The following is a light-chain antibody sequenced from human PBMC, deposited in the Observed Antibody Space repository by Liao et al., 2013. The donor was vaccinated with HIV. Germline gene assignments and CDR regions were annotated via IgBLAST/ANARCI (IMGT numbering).Light chain of an antibody. CDR3: QVWDTGNDHPRV. Sequence: SFVLTQPPSVSVAPGKTARITCGGNNIGSKSVHWYQQKPGQAPVLVIYYDSDRPSGIPARFSGSNSGNTATLTISRVEAGDEGDYYCQVWDTGNDHPRVFGGGTKLSVL. CDR1: NIGSKS. V-gene: IGLV3-21*01. CDR2: YDS. J-gene: IGLJ3*02.